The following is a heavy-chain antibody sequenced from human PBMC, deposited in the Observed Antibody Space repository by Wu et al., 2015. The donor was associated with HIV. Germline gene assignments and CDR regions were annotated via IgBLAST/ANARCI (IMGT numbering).Heavy chain of an antibody. CDR1: GYTFFSYG. Sequence: QVQLVQSGGEVKKPGASVKVSCKASGYTFFSYGITWVRQAPGQGLEWMGWISAYNGKTNYVQSLQGRVTMTTDTSTSTAYMELRSLRSDDTAVYFCARTRIPTAPYYFDYWGQGTLVTVSP. CDR2: ISAYNGKT. V-gene: IGHV1-18*01. CDR3: ARTRIPTAPYYFDY. J-gene: IGHJ4*02.